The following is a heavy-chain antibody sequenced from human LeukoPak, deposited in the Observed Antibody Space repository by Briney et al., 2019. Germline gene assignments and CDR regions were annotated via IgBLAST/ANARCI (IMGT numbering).Heavy chain of an antibody. CDR3: ARLDSGTYALDY. V-gene: IGHV4-59*08. Sequence: PSETLSLTCTVAGGSISSYYWSWIRQPPGKGLEWIGYIYYSGSTNYNPSLKSRVTISVDTSKNQFSLKLSSVTAADTAVYYCARLDSGTYALDYWGQGTLVTVSS. D-gene: IGHD1-26*01. CDR2: IYYSGST. CDR1: GGSISSYY. J-gene: IGHJ4*02.